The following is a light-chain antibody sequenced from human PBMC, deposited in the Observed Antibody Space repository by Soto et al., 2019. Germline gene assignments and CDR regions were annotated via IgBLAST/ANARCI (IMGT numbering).Light chain of an antibody. CDR2: GAS. CDR3: QQYGSSPPIT. J-gene: IGKJ3*01. Sequence: EIVLTQSPGTLSLSPGERATLSCRASQSVSSSYLAWYQQKPGQAPRLLIYGASSMATGIPDRFSGSGSGTDFTLTISRLEPEDFAVYYCQQYGSSPPITFGPGTKVHIK. V-gene: IGKV3-20*01. CDR1: QSVSSSY.